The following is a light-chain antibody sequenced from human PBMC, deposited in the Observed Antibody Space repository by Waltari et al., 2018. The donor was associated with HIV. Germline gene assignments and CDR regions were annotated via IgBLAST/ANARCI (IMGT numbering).Light chain of an antibody. CDR2: GAS. CDR3: QQYGTSSFS. Sequence: EVVLTQSPGTLSLSPGGTAILSCRASQKINNNNLAWYQQKPGQAPRLVIYGASSRATGIPDRFSGSGSGTDFTLAISGLEPEDFAVYYCQQYGTSSFSFGPGAKVDL. V-gene: IGKV3-20*01. J-gene: IGKJ3*01. CDR1: QKINNNN.